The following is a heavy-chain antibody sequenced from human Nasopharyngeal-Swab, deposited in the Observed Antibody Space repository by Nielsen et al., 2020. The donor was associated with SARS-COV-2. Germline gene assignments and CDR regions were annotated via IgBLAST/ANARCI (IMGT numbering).Heavy chain of an antibody. CDR1: GLTVSSNY. CDR2: IYSGGST. J-gene: IGHJ6*02. V-gene: IGHV3-53*01. CDR3: ARVPCSSTSCYVGGYGMDV. Sequence: GGSLRLSCAASGLTVSSNYMSWVRQAPGKGLEWVSVIYSGGSTYYADSVKGRFTISRDNSKNTLYLQMNSLRAEDTAVYYCARVPCSSTSCYVGGYGMDVWGQGTTVTVSS. D-gene: IGHD2-2*01.